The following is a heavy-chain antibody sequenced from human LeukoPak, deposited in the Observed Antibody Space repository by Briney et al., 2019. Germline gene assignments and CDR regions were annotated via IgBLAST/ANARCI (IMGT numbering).Heavy chain of an antibody. CDR1: GGSISSTSHY. CDR2: IYYSGST. Sequence: SETLSLTCTVSGGSISSTSHYWGWIRQPPGKGLEWIGSIYYSGSTYYNPSLKSRVTMSVDTSKNQFSLRLSSVTAADMAVYFCARLGYSVSWTDCWGQGTLVTVSS. J-gene: IGHJ4*02. CDR3: ARLGYSVSWTDC. D-gene: IGHD6-13*01. V-gene: IGHV4-39*01.